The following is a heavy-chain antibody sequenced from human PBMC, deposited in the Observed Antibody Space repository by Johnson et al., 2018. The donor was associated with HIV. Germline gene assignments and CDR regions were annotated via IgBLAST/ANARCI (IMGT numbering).Heavy chain of an antibody. CDR3: SGYSITVGSTDKDDASDI. CDR2: ISGSGGST. V-gene: IGHV3-23*04. CDR1: GFTFSSYA. J-gene: IGHJ3*02. Sequence: EVQLVESGGGLVQPGGSLRLSCAASGFTFSSYAMSWVRQAPGKGLEWVSAISGSGGSTYYADSVKGRFTISRDNSKNTLYLQMNSLKTEDTAVYYCSGYSITVGSTDKDDASDIWGQGTLVTVSS. D-gene: IGHD5-12*01.